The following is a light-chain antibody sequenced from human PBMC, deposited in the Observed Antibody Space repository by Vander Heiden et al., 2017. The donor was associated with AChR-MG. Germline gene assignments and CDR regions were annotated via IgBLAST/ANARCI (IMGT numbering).Light chain of an antibody. V-gene: IGKV4-1*01. CDR3: QQYYSLPLT. CDR1: QTVLYSSNNKNY. Sequence: DIVMTQSPDSLAVSLGERATVNCKSSQTVLYSSNNKNYLAWYQQKPGQPPKLLIDWASTRQSGVPDRFSGSGSGTDFTLTISSLQAEDVAVYYCQQYYSLPLTFGRGTKVEIK. J-gene: IGKJ1*01. CDR2: WAS.